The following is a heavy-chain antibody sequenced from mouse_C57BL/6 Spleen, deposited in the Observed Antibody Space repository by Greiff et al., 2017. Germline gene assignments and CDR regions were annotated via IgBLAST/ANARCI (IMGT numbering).Heavy chain of an antibody. V-gene: IGHV1-72*01. CDR2: IDPNSGGT. Sequence: VQLQQPGAELVKPGASVKLSCKASGYTFTSYWMHWVKQRPGRGLEWIGRIDPNSGGTKYNEKFKSKAPLTVDKPSSPAYMQLSSLTSEDSAVYYGAREGATNAMDYWGQGTSVTVSS. CDR1: GYTFTSYW. D-gene: IGHD3-1*01. CDR3: AREGATNAMDY. J-gene: IGHJ4*01.